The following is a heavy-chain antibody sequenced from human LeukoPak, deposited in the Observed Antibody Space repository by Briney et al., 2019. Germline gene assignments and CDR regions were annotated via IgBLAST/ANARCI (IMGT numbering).Heavy chain of an antibody. V-gene: IGHV4-39*07. Sequence: SETLSLTCTVSGGSISSSSYYWGWIRQPPGKGLEWIGSIYYSGSTYYNPSLKSRVTISVDTSKNQFSLKLSSVTAADTAVYYCARGLYSSDYWGQGTLVTVSS. CDR3: ARGLYSSDY. D-gene: IGHD6-13*01. CDR2: IYYSGST. CDR1: GGSISSSSYY. J-gene: IGHJ4*02.